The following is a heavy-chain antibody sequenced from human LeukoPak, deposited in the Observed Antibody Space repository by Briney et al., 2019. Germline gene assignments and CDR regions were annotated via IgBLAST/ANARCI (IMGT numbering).Heavy chain of an antibody. Sequence: SETLSLTCTVSGGSISNKYWSWIRQPPGKGLEWIGYIYYSGSTNYNPSLKSRVTISVDTSKNQFSLKLSSVTAADTAVYYCARGGRRDGYNSWGQGTLVTVSS. CDR3: ARGGRRDGYNS. D-gene: IGHD5-24*01. J-gene: IGHJ4*02. V-gene: IGHV4-59*01. CDR1: GGSISNKY. CDR2: IYYSGST.